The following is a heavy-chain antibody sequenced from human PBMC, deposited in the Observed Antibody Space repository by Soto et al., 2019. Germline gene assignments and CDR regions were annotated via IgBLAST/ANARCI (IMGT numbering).Heavy chain of an antibody. CDR1: GFTFSSYA. Sequence: EVQLLESGGGLVQPGGSLKISCAVSGFTFSSYAMSWVRQAPGKGLEWVSCISGTGRVTNYAQSVKGRFTISRDNHKNTLSLEMKSLRAEDTAVYYCAKDVHYDIVTGIEYFDHWGQGTLVTVSS. J-gene: IGHJ1*01. CDR3: AKDVHYDIVTGIEYFDH. V-gene: IGHV3-23*01. D-gene: IGHD3-9*01. CDR2: ISGTGRVT.